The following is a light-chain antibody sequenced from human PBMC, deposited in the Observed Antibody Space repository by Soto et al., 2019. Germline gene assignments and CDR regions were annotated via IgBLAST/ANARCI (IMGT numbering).Light chain of an antibody. CDR1: SSDVGGYNH. V-gene: IGLV2-8*01. CDR3: SSYAGFNNFYV. CDR2: EVT. Sequence: QSVLTQPPSASESPGQSVTISCTGTSSDVGGYNHVFWYQQHPGKAPKLIIYEVTKLPSGVPDRFSGSKSGNTASLTVSGLQAEDEADYSCSSYAGFNNFYVFGTGTKVTVL. J-gene: IGLJ1*01.